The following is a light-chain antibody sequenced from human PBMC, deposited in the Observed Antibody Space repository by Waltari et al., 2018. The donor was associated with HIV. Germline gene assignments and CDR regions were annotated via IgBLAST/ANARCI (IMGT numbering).Light chain of an antibody. Sequence: QSALTQPPSASGSPGETVTLSYTGTSNDIGLYNYVSWFQQHPGKVPKLVMFEVSQRPSVVPDRFSGSKSGYTASLTVSGLQPDDEADYFCSSFAGNDFFVFGGGTRLTVL. V-gene: IGLV2-8*01. CDR2: EVS. CDR3: SSFAGNDFFV. J-gene: IGLJ2*01. CDR1: SNDIGLYNY.